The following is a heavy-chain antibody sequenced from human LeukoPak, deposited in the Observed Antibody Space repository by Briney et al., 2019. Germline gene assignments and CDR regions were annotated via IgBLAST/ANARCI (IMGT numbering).Heavy chain of an antibody. Sequence: GGSLRLSCATSGFTFSDYYMNWIRQAPGKGLEWVSSISSSSVNTHYADSVKGRVTISRDNAKNSLYLQMNSLRVEDTAVYYCARSYYSSGSSSFDYWGQGTLVTVSS. CDR1: GFTFSDYY. CDR2: ISSSSVNT. V-gene: IGHV3-11*03. D-gene: IGHD3-10*01. CDR3: ARSYYSSGSSSFDY. J-gene: IGHJ4*02.